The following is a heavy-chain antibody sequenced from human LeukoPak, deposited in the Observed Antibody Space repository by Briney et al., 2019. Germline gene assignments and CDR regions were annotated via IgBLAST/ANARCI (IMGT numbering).Heavy chain of an antibody. CDR3: ARDQFLADI. V-gene: IGHV3-21*01. D-gene: IGHD3-3*01. J-gene: IGHJ3*02. CDR2: ISSSSYI. Sequence: PGGSLRLSCAAPGFPFSSYSMNWVRQAPGKGLEWVSSISSSSYIYYADSVKGRFTISRDNAKNSLYLQMNSLRAEDTAVHYCARDQFLADIWGQGTMVTVSS. CDR1: GFPFSSYS.